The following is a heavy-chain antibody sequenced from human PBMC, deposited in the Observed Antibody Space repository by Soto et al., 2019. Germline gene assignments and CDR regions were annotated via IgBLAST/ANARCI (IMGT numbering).Heavy chain of an antibody. CDR2: ISEDGTVQ. V-gene: IGHV3-30*03. CDR3: AREFQRGLHAFDI. D-gene: IGHD4-17*01. J-gene: IGHJ3*02. Sequence: VQLLESGGALVQPGGSLRLSCAASGFSFTTYAMSWVRQAPGRGLEWVAVISEDGTVQRYLDAVKGRFYISRDNPKNTLSLQMYRLSPEDTSVYFCAREFQRGLHAFDIWGQGTVVTVS. CDR1: GFSFTTYA.